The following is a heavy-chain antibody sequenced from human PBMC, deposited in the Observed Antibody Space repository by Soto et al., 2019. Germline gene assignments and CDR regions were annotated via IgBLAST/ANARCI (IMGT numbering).Heavy chain of an antibody. CDR1: GFSLSNSGMR. V-gene: IGHV2-70*04. Sequence: SGPKLVNTTPTLTLTCTLSGFSLSNSGMRVSWIRQPPGNALEWLARIDWDDDNFYSTSLKTRLTISKDTSKNQVVLTLTNMDPVDTATYYCARSPNGYSSAPNYFDYWGQGTLVTVSS. J-gene: IGHJ4*02. CDR3: ARSPNGYSSAPNYFDY. CDR2: IDWDDDN. D-gene: IGHD6-19*01.